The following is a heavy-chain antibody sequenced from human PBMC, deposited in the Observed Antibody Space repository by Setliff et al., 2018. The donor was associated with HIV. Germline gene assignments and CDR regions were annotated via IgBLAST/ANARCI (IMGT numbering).Heavy chain of an antibody. CDR3: ARDRERGQYSRSAVGGYYYYYMDV. D-gene: IGHD6-6*01. CDR1: GYTFADYY. CDR2: INPRGGNT. Sequence: ASVKVSCKASGYTFADYYMHWVRQAPGGGLEWMGIINPRGGNTTYAQMFQGRVTMTRDTSTSVVYLDLSSLRSEDTAVYYCARDRERGQYSRSAVGGYYYYYMDVWGKGTTVTVSS. V-gene: IGHV1-46*01. J-gene: IGHJ6*03.